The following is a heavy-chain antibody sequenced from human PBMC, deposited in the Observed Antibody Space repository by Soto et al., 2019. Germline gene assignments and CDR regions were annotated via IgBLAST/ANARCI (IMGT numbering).Heavy chain of an antibody. CDR2: IFPSDSDT. J-gene: IGHJ5*02. D-gene: IGHD3-22*01. CDR1: GDRFTSYW. CDR3: ARKDKSGYFNWFDP. Sequence: GESLKTSCRSSGDRFTSYWIAGVRQVPGKGLEWMGIIFPSDSDTRYSPSFQGQVTISADRSTSTVFLQWASLEASDTAVYFCARKDKSGYFNWFDPWGQGTLVTVSS. V-gene: IGHV5-51*01.